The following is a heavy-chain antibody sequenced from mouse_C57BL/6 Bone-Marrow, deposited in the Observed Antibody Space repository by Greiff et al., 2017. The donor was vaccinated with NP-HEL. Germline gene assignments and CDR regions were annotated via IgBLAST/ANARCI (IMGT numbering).Heavy chain of an antibody. J-gene: IGHJ2*01. CDR2: IYPGSGST. D-gene: IGHD2-1*01. V-gene: IGHV1-55*01. CDR1: GYTFTSYW. CDR3: AREGLWYPFHY. Sequence: QVHVKQPGAELVKPGASVKMSCKASGYTFTSYWITWVKQRPGQGLEWIGDIYPGSGSTNYNEKFKSKATLTVDTSSSTAYMQLSSLTSEDSAVYYCAREGLWYPFHYWGQGTTLTVSS.